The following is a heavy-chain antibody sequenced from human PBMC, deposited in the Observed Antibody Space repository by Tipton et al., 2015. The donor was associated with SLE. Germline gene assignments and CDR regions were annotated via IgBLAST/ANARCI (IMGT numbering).Heavy chain of an antibody. CDR3: ARGKLGIYPDAFDI. V-gene: IGHV4-34*01. D-gene: IGHD7-27*01. J-gene: IGHJ3*02. CDR2: INHSGST. CDR1: GGSISSHY. Sequence: TLSLTCTVSGGSISSHYWSWIRQPPGKGLEWIGEINHSGSTNYNPSLKSRVTISVDTSKNQFSLKLSSVTAADTAVYYCARGKLGIYPDAFDIWGQGTRVTVSS.